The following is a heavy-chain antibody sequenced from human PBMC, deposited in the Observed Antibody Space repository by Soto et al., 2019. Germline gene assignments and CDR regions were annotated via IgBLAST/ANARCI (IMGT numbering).Heavy chain of an antibody. D-gene: IGHD2-15*01. V-gene: IGHV1-69*13. CDR1: GGTFSSYA. J-gene: IGHJ6*02. Sequence: SVKVSCKASGGTFSSYAISWVRQAPGQGLEWMGGIIPIFGTANYAQKFQGRVTITADESTSTAYMELSSLRSEDTAVYYCARGDIVVVVATYYYGMDVWRQGTTVTVSS. CDR3: ARGDIVVVVATYYYGMDV. CDR2: IIPIFGTA.